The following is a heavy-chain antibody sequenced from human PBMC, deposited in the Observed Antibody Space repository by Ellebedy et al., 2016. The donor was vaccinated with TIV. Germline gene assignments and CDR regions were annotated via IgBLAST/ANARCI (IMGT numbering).Heavy chain of an antibody. J-gene: IGHJ4*02. V-gene: IGHV1-18*01. Sequence: ASVKVSCKASGYTFTRNAMNWVRQAPGQGLEWLGWISRYHGNTLYAQKFQGRVPITTDTSTNTAYMELRSLRSDDTAMYYCARASGWYLVDFWGQGTLVTVSS. D-gene: IGHD6-19*01. CDR2: ISRYHGNT. CDR3: ARASGWYLVDF. CDR1: GYTFTRNA.